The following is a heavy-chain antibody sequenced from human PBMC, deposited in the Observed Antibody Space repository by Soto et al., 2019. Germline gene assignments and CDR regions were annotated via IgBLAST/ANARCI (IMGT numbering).Heavy chain of an antibody. V-gene: IGHV1-8*01. CDR2: MNPNSGNT. CDR3: AREGGYSYGFDY. Sequence: QVQLVQSGAEVKKPGASVKVSCKASGYTFTSYDINWVRQATGQGLEWMGWMNPNSGNTGYAQKFQGRVTMSRNTSISTAYMALSSLRSEDTAVYYWAREGGYSYGFDYWGQGTLVTVSS. CDR1: GYTFTSYD. D-gene: IGHD5-18*01. J-gene: IGHJ4*02.